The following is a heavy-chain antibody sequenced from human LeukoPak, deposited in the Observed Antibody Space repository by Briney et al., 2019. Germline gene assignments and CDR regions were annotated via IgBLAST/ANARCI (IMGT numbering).Heavy chain of an antibody. V-gene: IGHV1-69*13. CDR1: GGTFSSYA. CDR2: IIPIFGTA. Sequence: SVKVSCKASGGTFSSYAISWVRQAPGQGLEWMGGIIPIFGTANYAQKFQGRVTITADESTSTAYMELSSLRSEDTAVYYCARGGGIQGKNAFDIWGQGTMVTVSS. J-gene: IGHJ3*02. D-gene: IGHD3-16*01. CDR3: ARGGGIQGKNAFDI.